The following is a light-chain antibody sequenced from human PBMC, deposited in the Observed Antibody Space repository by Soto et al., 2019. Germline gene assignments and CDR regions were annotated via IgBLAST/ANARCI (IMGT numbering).Light chain of an antibody. CDR3: QQYSSSPQT. J-gene: IGKJ1*01. V-gene: IGKV3-20*01. CDR1: QSVSSAY. CDR2: GAS. Sequence: PGERATLFCRASQSVSSAYLAWYQHKPGQAPRLLIYGASSKATGVPDRFYGTGSGTDFTLTISRLEPEDFAVYYCQQYSSSPQTFGQGTKVDIK.